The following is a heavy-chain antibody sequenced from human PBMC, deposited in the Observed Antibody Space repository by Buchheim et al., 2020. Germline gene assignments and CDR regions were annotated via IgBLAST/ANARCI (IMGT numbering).Heavy chain of an antibody. Sequence: QVQLQESGPGLVKPSQTLSLTCTVSGGSISSGGYYWSWIRQPPGKGLEWIGYISNNGSTYYNPSLKSRVTISVDTSKHKFSLKLSSVTAADTAVYHCATEGHQPGWFDPWGQGTL. CDR1: GGSISSGGYY. V-gene: IGHV4-30-4*01. J-gene: IGHJ5*02. D-gene: IGHD1-14*01. CDR3: ATEGHQPGWFDP. CDR2: ISNNGST.